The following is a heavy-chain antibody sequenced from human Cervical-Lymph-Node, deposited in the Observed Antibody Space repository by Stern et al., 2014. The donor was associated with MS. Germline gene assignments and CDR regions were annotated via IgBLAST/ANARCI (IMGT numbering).Heavy chain of an antibody. V-gene: IGHV3-30*04. Sequence: VQLEESGGGVVQPGWSLRLSCAASGFAFRRYALHLVRQAPGKGLGWLALITYDGVDKYYTDCVKGRFTVSRDNSNNTVDLEMNSLRLEDTAVYYCAKGGSGSYLDWGQGSLVTVSS. J-gene: IGHJ4*02. CDR3: AKGGSGSYLD. CDR2: ITYDGVDK. CDR1: GFAFRRYA. D-gene: IGHD1-26*01.